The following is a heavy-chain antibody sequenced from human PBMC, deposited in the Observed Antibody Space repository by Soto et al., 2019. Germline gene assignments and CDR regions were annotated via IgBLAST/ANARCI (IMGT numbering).Heavy chain of an antibody. CDR1: GGSISSSNW. CDR3: ARDIRRGAVPILSVIVLRSFTAFDI. V-gene: IGHV4-4*02. D-gene: IGHD3-9*01. Sequence: SETLSVTCAVSGGSISSSNWWSWVRQPPGKGLEWIGEIYHSGSTNYNPSLKGRVTISVDKSKNQFSLKLSSVTAADTAVYYCARDIRRGAVPILSVIVLRSFTAFDIWGQGKILTISS. CDR2: IYHSGST. J-gene: IGHJ3*02.